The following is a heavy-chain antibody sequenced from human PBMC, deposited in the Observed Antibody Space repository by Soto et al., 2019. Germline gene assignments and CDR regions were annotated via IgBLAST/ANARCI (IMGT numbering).Heavy chain of an antibody. CDR3: GREYSSSNYYDYYMDV. CDR2: ISAYNGNT. V-gene: IGHV1-18*01. J-gene: IGHJ6*03. CDR1: GYTFTSYG. Sequence: QVQLVQSGAEVKKPGASLKVSCKASGYTFTSYGISGVRQAPGQVLEWMGWISAYNGNTNYAQKLQGRVTMTTDTSTATSYMQLRSLRSDDTGVYYCGREYSSSNYYDYYMDVWGKGTTVTVAS. D-gene: IGHD6-6*01.